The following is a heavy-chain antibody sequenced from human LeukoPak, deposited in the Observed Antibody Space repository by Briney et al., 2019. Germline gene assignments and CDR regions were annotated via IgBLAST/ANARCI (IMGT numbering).Heavy chain of an antibody. D-gene: IGHD6-6*01. CDR2: IKQDGSEK. CDR3: AGDISSSGGLEY. J-gene: IGHJ4*02. Sequence: GGSLRLSCAASGFTFSSYWMSWVRQAPGKGLEWVANIKQDGSEKYYVDSVKGRFTISRDNAKNSLFLQMNNLRGEDTAIYYCAGDISSSGGLEYWGQGTLVTVSS. V-gene: IGHV3-7*04. CDR1: GFTFSSYW.